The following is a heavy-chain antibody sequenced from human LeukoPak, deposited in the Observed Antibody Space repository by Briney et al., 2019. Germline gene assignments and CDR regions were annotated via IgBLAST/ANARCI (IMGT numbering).Heavy chain of an antibody. CDR2: ISSSSSYI. CDR3: ARGHSNYGDYFDY. D-gene: IGHD4-11*01. V-gene: IGHV3-21*01. J-gene: IGHJ4*02. CDR1: GFTLSRHS. Sequence: GGSLRLSCGVSGFTLSRHSMNWVRQAPGKGLEWVSSISSSSSYIYYADSVKGRFTISRDNAKNSLSLQMDSLRAEDTAVYYCARGHSNYGDYFDYWGQGTLVTVSS.